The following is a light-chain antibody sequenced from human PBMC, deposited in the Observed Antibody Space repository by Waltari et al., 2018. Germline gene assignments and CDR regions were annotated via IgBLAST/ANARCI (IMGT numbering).Light chain of an antibody. CDR3: SSFTSSSTYVV. J-gene: IGLJ2*01. CDR1: SNDVGLYNY. V-gene: IGLV2-14*01. CDR2: DVS. Sequence: QSALTQPASVSGSPGQSITISCTGTSNDVGLYNYVSWYQQHPGKAPKPMIYDVSNRPSGVSNRFSGSKSGNTASLTISGLQAEDEADYYCSSFTSSSTYVVFGGGTKLTVL.